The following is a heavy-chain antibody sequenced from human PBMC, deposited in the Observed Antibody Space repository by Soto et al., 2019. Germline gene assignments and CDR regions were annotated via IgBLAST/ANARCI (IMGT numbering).Heavy chain of an antibody. Sequence: EVQLLESGGGVVQRGGSLRLSCAASGFSVSSHAMSWVRQAPGKGLEWVSSMDGSGDGTYYGDSVKGRFTISRDSSSSTLYLEMNNLRGEDTAVYFCTKSRRGILMVYGFGGMDVWGQGTTCTVSS. CDR1: GFSVSSHA. CDR2: MDGSGDGT. D-gene: IGHD2-8*01. J-gene: IGHJ6*02. CDR3: TKSRRGILMVYGFGGMDV. V-gene: IGHV3-23*01.